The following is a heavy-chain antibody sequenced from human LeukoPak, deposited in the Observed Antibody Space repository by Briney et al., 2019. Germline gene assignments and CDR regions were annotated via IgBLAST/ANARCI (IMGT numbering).Heavy chain of an antibody. CDR3: ATIVDTAMDYYFDY. V-gene: IGHV4-4*02. CDR2: IYYSGST. CDR1: GGSITSNNW. J-gene: IGHJ4*02. D-gene: IGHD5-18*01. Sequence: SGTLSLTCAVSGGSITSNNWWSWVRQPPGKGLEWIGSIYYSGSTYYNPSLKSRVTISVDTSKNQFSLKLSSVTAADTAVYYCATIVDTAMDYYFDYWGQGTLVTVSS.